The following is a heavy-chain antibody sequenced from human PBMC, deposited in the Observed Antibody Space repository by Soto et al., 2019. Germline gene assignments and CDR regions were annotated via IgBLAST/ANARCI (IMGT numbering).Heavy chain of an antibody. CDR1: GFTFSRHW. J-gene: IGHJ6*04. CDR3: VRDDDYYGLDV. CDR2: INKVGSHG. Sequence: EVQLVESGGGLVQPGGSLRLSCAVSGFTFSRHWMHWVRQAPGEGLVCVARINKVGSHGDYGDSAKGRFTISRDNAKNTLFLQMNSLGAEDTAVYFCVRDDDYYGLDVWGKGTTVTVSS. V-gene: IGHV3-74*01.